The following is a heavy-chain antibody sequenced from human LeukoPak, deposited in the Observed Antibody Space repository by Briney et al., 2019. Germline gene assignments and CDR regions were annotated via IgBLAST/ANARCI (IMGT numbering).Heavy chain of an antibody. CDR3: AREHRSGDYYYYYGMDV. Sequence: GGSLRLSCPASRFTFSDYYMSWIRQAPGKGLEWVSYSSSSGSTIYYADSVKGRFTISRDNAKNSLYLQMNSLRAEDTAVYYCAREHRSGDYYYYYGMDVWGQGTTVTVSS. CDR1: RFTFSDYY. V-gene: IGHV3-11*01. CDR2: SSSSGSTI. J-gene: IGHJ6*02.